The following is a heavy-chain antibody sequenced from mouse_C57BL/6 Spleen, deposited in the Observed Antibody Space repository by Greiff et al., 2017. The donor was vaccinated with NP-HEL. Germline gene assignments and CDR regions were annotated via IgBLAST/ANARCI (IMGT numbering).Heavy chain of an antibody. CDR3: ARKPLYDGYSVYFDY. V-gene: IGHV5-6*01. J-gene: IGHJ2*01. CDR2: ISSGGSYT. D-gene: IGHD2-3*01. CDR1: GFTFSSYG. Sequence: EVMLVESGGDLVKPGGSLKLSCAASGFTFSSYGMSWVRQTPDKRLEWVATISSGGSYTYYPDSVKGRFTISRDNAKNTLYLQMSSLKSEDTAMYYCARKPLYDGYSVYFDYWGQGTTLTVSS.